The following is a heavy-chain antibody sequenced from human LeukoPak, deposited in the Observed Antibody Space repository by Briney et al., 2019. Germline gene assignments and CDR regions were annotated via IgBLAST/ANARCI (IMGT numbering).Heavy chain of an antibody. V-gene: IGHV3-30-3*01. Sequence: GGSLRLSCAASGFTFSSYAMHWVRQAPGKGLERVAVISYDGSNKYYADSVKGRFTISRDNSKNTLYLQMNSLRAEDTAVYYCASPGYSSGWYFDAFDIWGQGTMVTVSS. CDR2: ISYDGSNK. CDR3: ASPGYSSGWYFDAFDI. J-gene: IGHJ3*02. CDR1: GFTFSSYA. D-gene: IGHD6-19*01.